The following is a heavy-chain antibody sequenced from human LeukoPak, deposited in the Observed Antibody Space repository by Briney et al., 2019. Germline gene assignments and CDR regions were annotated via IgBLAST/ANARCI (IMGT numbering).Heavy chain of an antibody. CDR1: GFTFSSST. Sequence: PGGSLRLSCAVTGFTFSSSTMHWVRLAPGKGLEWVAIVSYDGTDKHYADSVKGRFTISRDNSKNMVYLQMNSLRLEDTAVYYCARDSWDILTGYYSHYFDYWGQGTLVTVSS. V-gene: IGHV3-30*04. J-gene: IGHJ4*02. CDR3: ARDSWDILTGYYSHYFDY. D-gene: IGHD3-9*01. CDR2: VSYDGTDK.